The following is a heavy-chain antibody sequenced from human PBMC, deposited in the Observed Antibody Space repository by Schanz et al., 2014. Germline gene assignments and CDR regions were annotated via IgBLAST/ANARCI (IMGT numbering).Heavy chain of an antibody. Sequence: VYLVQSGGCVVQPGRSLRLSCAASGFIFSTFGMQWVRQAPGKGLEWVSFISTGRYLYYADSVKGRFTISRDNTKNSLYLQMNSLRPEDTAVYYCAKYGGELGVSFEYWGQGTLVTVSS. V-gene: IGHV3-21*01. CDR3: AKYGGELGVSFEY. D-gene: IGHD7-27*01. J-gene: IGHJ4*02. CDR2: ISTGRYL. CDR1: GFIFSTFG.